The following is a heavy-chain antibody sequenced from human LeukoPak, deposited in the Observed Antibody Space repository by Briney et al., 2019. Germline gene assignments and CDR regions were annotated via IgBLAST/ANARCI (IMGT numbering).Heavy chain of an antibody. V-gene: IGHV4-34*01. Sequence: SETLSLTCAVYGGSFSGYYWSWIRQPPGKGLEWIGEINHSGSTNYNPSLKSRVTISVDTSKNQFSLKLSSVTAAYTAVYYCARRDYDSSGHNEYYFDYWGQGTLVTVSS. D-gene: IGHD3-22*01. CDR1: GGSFSGYY. CDR2: INHSGST. CDR3: ARRDYDSSGHNEYYFDY. J-gene: IGHJ4*02.